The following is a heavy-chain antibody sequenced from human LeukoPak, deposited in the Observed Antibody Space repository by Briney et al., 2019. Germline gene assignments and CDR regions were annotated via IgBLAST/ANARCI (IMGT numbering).Heavy chain of an antibody. D-gene: IGHD1-26*01. CDR1: GFTFSSYS. V-gene: IGHV3-21*01. Sequence: SGGSLRLSCAASGFTFSSYSMNWVRQAPGKGLEWVSSISSSSSYIYYADSVKGRFTISRDNAKNSLYLQMNSLRAEDTAVYYCARRLSGSDAFDIWGQGTMVTVSS. J-gene: IGHJ3*02. CDR2: ISSSSSYI. CDR3: ARRLSGSDAFDI.